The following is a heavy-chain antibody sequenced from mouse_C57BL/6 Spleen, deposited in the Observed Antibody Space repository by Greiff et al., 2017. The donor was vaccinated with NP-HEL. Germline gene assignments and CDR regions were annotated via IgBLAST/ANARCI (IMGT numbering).Heavy chain of an antibody. CDR2: IWSGGST. D-gene: IGHD4-1*01. V-gene: IGHV2-2*01. Sequence: VQLQQSGPGLVQPSQSLSITCTVSGFSLTSYGVHWVRQSPGKGLEWLGVIWSGGSTDYNAAFISRLSISKDNSKSQVFFKMNTLQEVVTATYYCARNRGLGTWFAHWGQGALVTLSA. J-gene: IGHJ3*01. CDR3: ARNRGLGTWFAH. CDR1: GFSLTSYG.